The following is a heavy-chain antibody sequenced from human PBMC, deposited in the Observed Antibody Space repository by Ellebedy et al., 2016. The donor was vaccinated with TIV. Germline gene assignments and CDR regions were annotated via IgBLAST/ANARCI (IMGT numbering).Heavy chain of an antibody. CDR3: AKEGVTTLTYYYYYGLDV. CDR1: GFTFSSYA. CDR2: ISRSGNSP. V-gene: IGHV3-23*01. D-gene: IGHD4-17*01. Sequence: GGSLRLSCAASGFTFSSYAMTWVRQAPGKGLEWVSSISRSGNSPYYADSVKGRFTISRDNSKNMLYLQMNSLRAEDTAVYYCAKEGVTTLTYYYYYGLDVWGQGTTVTVSS. J-gene: IGHJ6*02.